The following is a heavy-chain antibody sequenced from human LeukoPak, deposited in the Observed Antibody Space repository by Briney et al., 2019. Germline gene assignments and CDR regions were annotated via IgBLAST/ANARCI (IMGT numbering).Heavy chain of an antibody. CDR1: GFTFGDYG. Sequence: GGSLRLSCAASGFTFGDYGMTWVRQAPGKGLEWVSSFSFNGESTYYADSAKGRFTISRDNSKNTLYLQMNSLRAEDTAVYYCAKGGYSNGRYYYYYMDVWGEGTTVTVSS. D-gene: IGHD5-18*01. J-gene: IGHJ6*03. CDR2: FSFNGEST. V-gene: IGHV3-23*01. CDR3: AKGGYSNGRYYYYYMDV.